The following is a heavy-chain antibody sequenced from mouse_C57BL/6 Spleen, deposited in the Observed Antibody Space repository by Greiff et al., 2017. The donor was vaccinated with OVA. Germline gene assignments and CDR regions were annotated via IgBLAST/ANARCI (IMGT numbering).Heavy chain of an antibody. CDR3: TTDSNYERENY. D-gene: IGHD2-5*01. V-gene: IGHV14-4*01. CDR2: IDPENGDT. CDR1: GFNIKDDY. J-gene: IGHJ2*01. Sequence: EVKLQESGAGLVRPGASVKLSCTASGFNIKDDYMHWVKQRPEQGLEWIGWIDPENGDTEYASKFQGKATITADTSSNTAYLQLSSLTSEDTAVYYCTTDSNYERENYWGQGTTLTVSS.